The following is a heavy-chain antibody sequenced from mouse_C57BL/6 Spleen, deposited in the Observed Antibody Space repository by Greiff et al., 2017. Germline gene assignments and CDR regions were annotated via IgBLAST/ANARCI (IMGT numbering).Heavy chain of an antibody. CDR3: ARSEGSETFSTGVAFAY. Sequence: QVQLQQSGAELAKPGASVKLSCKASGYTFTSYWMHWVKQRPGQGLEWIGYINPSSGYTTYNQKFKDKATLTADKSSSTAYMQLGSLTYEDSAVYYCARSEGSETFSTGVAFAYWGQGTLGTVSA. CDR2: INPSSGYT. V-gene: IGHV1-7*01. J-gene: IGHJ3*01. D-gene: IGHD1-1*01. CDR1: GYTFTSYW.